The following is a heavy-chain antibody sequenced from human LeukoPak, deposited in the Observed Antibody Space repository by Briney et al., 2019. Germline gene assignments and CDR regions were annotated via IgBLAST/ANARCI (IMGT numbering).Heavy chain of an antibody. CDR2: ISGSGGST. CDR1: GFIFSNFA. CDR3: AKSRVRGEGSSGSIDY. J-gene: IGHJ4*02. V-gene: IGHV3-23*01. Sequence: PGGSLRLSCAASGFIFSNFAMSWVRQAPGKGLEWVSAISGSGGSTYYAESVKGGFTISRDNSKNTLYLQMNSLRADDTAVYFCAKSRVRGEGSSGSIDYWGQGTLVTVSS. D-gene: IGHD3-22*01.